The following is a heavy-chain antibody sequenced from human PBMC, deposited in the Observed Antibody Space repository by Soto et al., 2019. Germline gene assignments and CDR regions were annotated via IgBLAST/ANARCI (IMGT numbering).Heavy chain of an antibody. D-gene: IGHD6-19*01. CDR2: IYWNDDK. J-gene: IGHJ4*02. CDR3: APRSPEYSSGWYSY. V-gene: IGHV2-5*01. CDR1: GVSLSTSGVG. Sequence: QINLKESGPTLVKPTQTLTLTCTFSGVSLSTSGVGVGWSRQPPGKALEWLALIYWNDDKRYSPSLKSRLTITEETSKSQVVLTMTNMDPVDTATYYCAPRSPEYSSGWYSYGGQGTLVTVSS.